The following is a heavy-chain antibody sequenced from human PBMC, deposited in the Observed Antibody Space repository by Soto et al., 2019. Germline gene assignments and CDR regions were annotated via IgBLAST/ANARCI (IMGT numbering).Heavy chain of an antibody. J-gene: IGHJ4*02. Sequence: PSETLSLTCTFSVVSISSGGYYCSWVRQHPWKGLEWIGYIYYSGSTYYNPSLKSRVTISVDTSKNQFSLKLSSVTAADTAVYYCARRSRGYYYVRDLGQGTLVIVSS. V-gene: IGHV4-31*03. D-gene: IGHD3-22*01. CDR1: VVSISSGGYY. CDR2: IYYSGST. CDR3: ARRSRGYYYVRD.